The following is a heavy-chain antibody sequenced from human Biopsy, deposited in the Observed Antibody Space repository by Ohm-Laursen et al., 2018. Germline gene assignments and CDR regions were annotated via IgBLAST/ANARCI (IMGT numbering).Heavy chain of an antibody. D-gene: IGHD2/OR15-2a*01. CDR2: IYYSGST. J-gene: IGHJ6*02. V-gene: IGHV4-59*07. CDR1: GGSISSDY. Sequence: SDTRSLTCTVSGGSISSDYWSWIRQTPGKGLEWIGYIYYSGSTNYNPSLKSRVTISVDTSKNQFSLRLNSVTAADTAVYYCARATNSTGWPYYYFYGMDVWGQGTTVTVSS. CDR3: ARATNSTGWPYYYFYGMDV.